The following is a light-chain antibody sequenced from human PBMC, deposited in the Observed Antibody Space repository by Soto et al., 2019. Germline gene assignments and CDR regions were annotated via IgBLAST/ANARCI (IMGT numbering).Light chain of an antibody. CDR1: SSNIGSNT. CDR2: INN. V-gene: IGLV1-44*01. J-gene: IGLJ2*01. CDR3: AAWDDSLNGPVV. Sequence: QSVLTQPPSASGTPGQRVTISCSGSSSNIGSNTVKWYQQLPGTAPKLLIYINNQRPSGVPDRFSGSKSGTSASLAISGLQSEDEADYYCAAWDDSLNGPVVFGGGTKLTVL.